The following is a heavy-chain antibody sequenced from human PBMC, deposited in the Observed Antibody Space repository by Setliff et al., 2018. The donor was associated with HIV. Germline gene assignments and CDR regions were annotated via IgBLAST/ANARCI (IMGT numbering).Heavy chain of an antibody. Sequence: PGGSLRLSCAASGFAFSASAMSWVRQAPGKGLEWVTDISGSGGVTYYADSVRGRFTVSRDNSGRTLYLQINSLRAEDTAIYYCAKARATVTSALDSWGQGTLVTV. CDR2: ISGSGGVT. J-gene: IGHJ4*02. CDR1: GFAFSASA. V-gene: IGHV3-23*01. D-gene: IGHD4-17*01. CDR3: AKARATVTSALDS.